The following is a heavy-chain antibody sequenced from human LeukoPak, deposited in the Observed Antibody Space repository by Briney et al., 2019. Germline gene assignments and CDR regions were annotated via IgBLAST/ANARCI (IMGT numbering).Heavy chain of an antibody. D-gene: IGHD6-19*01. CDR3: ARDSSGYQRFDY. Sequence: SETLSLTCTVSGGSISTSGYYWGWIRQPPGKGLEYFVSIDSSGNAYYNPSFQSRVTILADTSKNQFSLKLSSVTAADTAFYYCARDSSGYQRFDYWGQGTLVTVSS. J-gene: IGHJ4*02. CDR2: IDSSGNA. CDR1: GGSISTSGYY. V-gene: IGHV4-39*07.